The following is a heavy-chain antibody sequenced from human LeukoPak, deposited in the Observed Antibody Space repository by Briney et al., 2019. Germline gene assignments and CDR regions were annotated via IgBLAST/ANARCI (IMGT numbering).Heavy chain of an antibody. J-gene: IGHJ4*02. CDR2: INPSGGST. D-gene: IGHD1-26*01. V-gene: IGHV1-46*01. CDR3: ARAYYVGATYYFDY. CDR1: GYTFTSYY. Sequence: ASVKVSCKASGYTFTSYYMHWVRQAPGQGLEWMGIINPSGGSTSYAQKFQGRVTMTRDMSTSTVYMELSSLRSEDTAVYYCARAYYVGATYYFDYWAREPWSPSPQ.